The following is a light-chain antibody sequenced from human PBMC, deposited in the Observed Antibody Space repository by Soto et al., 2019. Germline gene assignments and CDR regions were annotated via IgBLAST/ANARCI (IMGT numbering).Light chain of an antibody. CDR3: QQYDGYSRT. J-gene: IGKJ1*01. Sequence: IQMTQSPSSLSASVGDRVTITCRASQGIRNDLGWYQQKPGKAPKLLIYAASTLQSGVPSRFSGSGSGTDFTLTISCLQSEDFATYYCQQYDGYSRTFGQGTKVDIK. V-gene: IGKV1-17*01. CDR2: AAS. CDR1: QGIRND.